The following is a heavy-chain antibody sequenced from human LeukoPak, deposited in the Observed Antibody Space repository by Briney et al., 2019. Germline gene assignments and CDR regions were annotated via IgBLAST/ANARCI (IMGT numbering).Heavy chain of an antibody. CDR1: GASISSYY. V-gene: IGHV4-59*01. Sequence: PSETLSLTCTVSGASISSYYWSWIRQPPGKGLEWIGHMFHSGGTNYNPSLKSRVTISLDTSKNQLSLKVSSVTAADTAVYYCARLRNRVLVDYWGQGTLVTVSS. CDR3: ARLRNRVLVDY. CDR2: MFHSGGT. D-gene: IGHD1-14*01. J-gene: IGHJ4*02.